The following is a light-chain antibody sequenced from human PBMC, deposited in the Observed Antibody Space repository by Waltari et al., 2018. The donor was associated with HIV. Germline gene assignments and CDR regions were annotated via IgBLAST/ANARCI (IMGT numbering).Light chain of an antibody. V-gene: IGKV2-30*01. CDR2: KVS. CDR3: MEGTYWPYI. J-gene: IGKJ2*01. Sequence: VVMTQSPLSLPVTLGQPASISCRSSQSLVYTDGNTYLSWFQQRPGQSPRRLIYKVSNRDSVVPDRFSGSGSGTDFTLKISRVEAEDVGVYFCMEGTYWPYIFGQGTKLEI. CDR1: QSLVYTDGNTY.